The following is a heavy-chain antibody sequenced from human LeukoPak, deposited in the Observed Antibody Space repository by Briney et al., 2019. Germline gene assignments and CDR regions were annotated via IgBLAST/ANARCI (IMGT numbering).Heavy chain of an antibody. CDR2: IHHSGST. J-gene: IGHJ3*02. Sequence: SETLSLTCAVYAGSFSGYYWSWIRQPPGKWLEWIGEIHHSGSTNYNPSLKSRVTISLDTSTNQFSLELSSVTAADTAVYYCARRPQYYYGSGSYPNAFDIWGQGTMVTVSS. CDR3: ARRPQYYYGSGSYPNAFDI. CDR1: AGSFSGYY. D-gene: IGHD3-10*01. V-gene: IGHV4-34*01.